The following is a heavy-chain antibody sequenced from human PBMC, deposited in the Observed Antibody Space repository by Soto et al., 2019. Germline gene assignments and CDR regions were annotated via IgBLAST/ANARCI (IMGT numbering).Heavy chain of an antibody. CDR2: ISGSTSYT. CDR3: ARDGAFCSGTGCRDYYHYMDF. J-gene: IGHJ6*03. Sequence: EVQLVESGGGLVKPGGSLRLSCAASGFSFSDYSMNWVRQAPGKGLEWVSSISGSTSYTHYEDSLQGRFTVSRDNAEKSLYLQLNSLRAEDTAVYYCARDGAFCSGTGCRDYYHYMDFWGKGTTVTVSS. D-gene: IGHD2-2*01. V-gene: IGHV3-21*01. CDR1: GFSFSDYS.